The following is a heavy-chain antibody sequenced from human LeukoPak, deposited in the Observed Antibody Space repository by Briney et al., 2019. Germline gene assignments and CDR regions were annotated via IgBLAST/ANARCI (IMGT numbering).Heavy chain of an antibody. CDR2: IYYSGST. J-gene: IGHJ4*02. V-gene: IGHV4-39*01. D-gene: IGHD6-19*01. CDR1: GGSISSSTYY. CDR3: ARRRLAGAEFDY. Sequence: SETLSLTCTVSGGSISSSTYYWRWIRQPPGKGLQWIGDIYYSGSTYYNPSLKSRVAISIDTSKNQVSLKVSSVTAADTTVYYGARRRLAGAEFDYWGQGSLVSVSS.